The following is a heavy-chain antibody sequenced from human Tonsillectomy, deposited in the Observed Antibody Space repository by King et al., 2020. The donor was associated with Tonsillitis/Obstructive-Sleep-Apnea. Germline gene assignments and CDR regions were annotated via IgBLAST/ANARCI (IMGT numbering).Heavy chain of an antibody. CDR3: AKGPYDFWSGYYNRWFDP. D-gene: IGHD3-3*01. CDR1: GFTVSSDA. Sequence: EVQLVESGGGLVQPGGSLRLSCAASGFTVSSDAMSWVRQAPGKGLECVSGISGGGDSTYYADSVKGRFTISRDNSKNTLYLQMNSLRAEDTAVYYCAKGPYDFWSGYYNRWFDPWGQGTLVTVSS. CDR2: ISGGGDST. J-gene: IGHJ5*02. V-gene: IGHV3-23*04.